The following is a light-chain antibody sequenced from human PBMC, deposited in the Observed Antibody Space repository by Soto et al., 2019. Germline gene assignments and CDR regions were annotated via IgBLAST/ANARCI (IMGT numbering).Light chain of an antibody. Sequence: QSVLTQPPSASGTPGQSVTISCSRSSSNVGTNTVHWYQHLPGTAPKLLIYGNNQRPSGVPDRFSGSSSGTSASLAISGLRYEDKSDYYCAAWDDSLNGYVFGKGTKLTVL. CDR3: AAWDDSLNGYV. J-gene: IGLJ6*01. V-gene: IGLV1-44*01. CDR1: SSNVGTNT. CDR2: GNN.